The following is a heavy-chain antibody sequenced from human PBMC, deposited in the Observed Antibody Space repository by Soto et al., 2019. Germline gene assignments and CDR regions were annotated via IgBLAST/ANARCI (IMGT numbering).Heavy chain of an antibody. Sequence: QVQLVQSGAEVKKPGSSVKVSCKASGGTFSSYTISWVRQAPGRGLEWMGRIIPILGIANYAQKFQGRVTITADKSTSTAYMELSSLTSEDTAVYYCAHRDGDPERGYYYYYGMDVWGQGTRVTVSS. J-gene: IGHJ6*02. CDR1: GGTFSSYT. V-gene: IGHV1-69*02. CDR2: IIPILGIA. CDR3: AHRDGDPERGYYYYYGMDV. D-gene: IGHD4-17*01.